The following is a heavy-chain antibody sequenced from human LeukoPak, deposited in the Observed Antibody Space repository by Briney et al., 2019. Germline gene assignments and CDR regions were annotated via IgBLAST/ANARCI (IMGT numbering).Heavy chain of an antibody. CDR3: ARRVPPYYYGMDV. CDR2: ITSSASTI. CDR1: GFTFSSSS. Sequence: GGSLRLSCAASGFTFSSSSVNWVRQGPGKGLEWVSYITSSASTIHYADSVKGRFTISRDNAENSLYLQMNSLRADDTAMYYCARRVPPYYYGMDVWGQGTTVTVSS. D-gene: IGHD3-3*01. J-gene: IGHJ6*02. V-gene: IGHV3-48*01.